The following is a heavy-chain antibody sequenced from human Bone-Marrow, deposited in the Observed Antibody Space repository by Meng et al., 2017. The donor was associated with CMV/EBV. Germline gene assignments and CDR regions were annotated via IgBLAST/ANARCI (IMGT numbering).Heavy chain of an antibody. Sequence: SVKVSCKASGYTFTSYDINWVRQAPGQGLEWMGGIIPIFDTANYAQKFQGRVTITTDESTSTAYMELSSLRSEDTAVYYCARDRWSGGDCSSTSCYGYYYYGMDVWGQGTTVAVSS. D-gene: IGHD2-2*01. CDR3: ARDRWSGGDCSSTSCYGYYYYGMDV. V-gene: IGHV1-69*05. J-gene: IGHJ6*02. CDR1: GYTFTSYD. CDR2: IIPIFDTA.